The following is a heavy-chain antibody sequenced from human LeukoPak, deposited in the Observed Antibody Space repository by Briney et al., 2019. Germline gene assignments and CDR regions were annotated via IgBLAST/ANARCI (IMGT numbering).Heavy chain of an antibody. D-gene: IGHD6-19*01. CDR3: ARGQAQQWLVSPWNYYYMDV. J-gene: IGHJ6*03. CDR1: GFTFSSYW. Sequence: GGSLRLSCAASGFTFSSYWMHWVRQAPGKGLVWVSRLNSDGSSTTYADSVKDRFTISRDNAKNTLYLQMNSLRAEDTAVYYCARGQAQQWLVSPWNYYYMDVWGKGTTVTISS. CDR2: LNSDGSST. V-gene: IGHV3-74*01.